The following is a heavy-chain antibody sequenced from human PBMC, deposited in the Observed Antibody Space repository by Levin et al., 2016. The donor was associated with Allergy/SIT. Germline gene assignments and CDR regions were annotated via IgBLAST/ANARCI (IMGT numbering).Heavy chain of an antibody. D-gene: IGHD6-13*01. J-gene: IGHJ4*02. V-gene: IGHV1-46*01. CDR2: INPSDATT. CDR3: GRGVRAAAAET. CDR1: GYNFISYY. Sequence: ASVKVSCKTSGYNFISYYMHWVRQAPGQGLEWMGVINPSDATTAYTQKFQGRVTMTRDTSTSTVYMELSRLTSEDTAVYYCGRGVRAAAAETWGQGTLVTVSS.